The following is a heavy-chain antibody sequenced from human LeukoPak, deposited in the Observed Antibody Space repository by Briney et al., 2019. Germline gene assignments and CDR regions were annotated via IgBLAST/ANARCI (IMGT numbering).Heavy chain of an antibody. J-gene: IGHJ4*02. Sequence: PGGSLRLSCEASGYTFSGHAMSWVRQAQGKGLEWVSTISGTTGAIYYADSVKGWFTISRDNSKNTLYLQMKSLRAEDTAEYHCARVKGYFDSGNYFGFFDFWGQGTLVTVSS. CDR2: ISGTTGAI. CDR1: GYTFSGHA. CDR3: ARVKGYFDSGNYFGFFDF. V-gene: IGHV3-23*01. D-gene: IGHD3-10*01.